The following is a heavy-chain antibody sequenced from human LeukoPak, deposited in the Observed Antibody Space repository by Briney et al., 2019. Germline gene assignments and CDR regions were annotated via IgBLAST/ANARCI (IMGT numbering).Heavy chain of an antibody. Sequence: SVKVSCKASGYTFTTYGISWVRQAPGQGLEWMGGIIPIFGTANYAQKFQGRVTITTDESTSTAYMELSSLRSEDTAVYYCARDKTYFDYWGQGTLVTVSS. CDR2: IIPIFGTA. V-gene: IGHV1-69*05. CDR3: ARDKTYFDY. CDR1: GYTFTTYG. J-gene: IGHJ4*02.